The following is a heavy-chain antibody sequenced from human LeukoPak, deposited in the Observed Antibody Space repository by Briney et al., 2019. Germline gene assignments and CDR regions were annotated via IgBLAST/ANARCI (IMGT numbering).Heavy chain of an antibody. CDR1: GGSINSGNYY. D-gene: IGHD6-19*01. J-gene: IGHJ4*02. CDR3: ARECIAVAGEPYYFDY. V-gene: IGHV4-61*02. CDR2: IHTSGST. Sequence: SQTLSLTCTVSGGSINSGNYYWSWIRQPAGKGLEWIGRIHTSGSTNYNPSLKSRATISGDTSNNQVSVKLTSVTAADTAVYYCARECIAVAGEPYYFDYWGQGTLVTVSS.